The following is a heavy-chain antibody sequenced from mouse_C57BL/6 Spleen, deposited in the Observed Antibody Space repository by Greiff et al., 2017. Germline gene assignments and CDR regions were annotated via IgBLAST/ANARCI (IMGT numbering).Heavy chain of an antibody. CDR2: IDPSDSYT. Sequence: QVQLKQPGAELVRPGTSVTLSCKASGYTFTSYWMHWVKQRPGQGLEWIGVIDPSDSYTNYTQKFKGKATLTVNTSSSTAYMQLSSLTSEDSAVYYCARRGYYGSSYGYAMDYWGQGTSVTVSS. J-gene: IGHJ4*01. CDR1: GYTFTSYW. D-gene: IGHD1-1*01. CDR3: ARRGYYGSSYGYAMDY. V-gene: IGHV1-59*01.